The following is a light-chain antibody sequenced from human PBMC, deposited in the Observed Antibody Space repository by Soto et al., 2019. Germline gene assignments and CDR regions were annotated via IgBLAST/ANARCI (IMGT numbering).Light chain of an antibody. V-gene: IGLV2-11*01. CDR1: SSDVGGNYY. J-gene: IGLJ2*01. CDR3: CSYAGSYTVV. CDR2: DVS. Sequence: QSALTQPRSVSGSPGQSVTISCTGTSSDVGGNYYVSWYQQHPGKAPKLMIYDVSKRPSGVPDRFSGSKSGNTASLTISGIQAEDEADYDCCSYAGSYTVVFGGGTKLTVL.